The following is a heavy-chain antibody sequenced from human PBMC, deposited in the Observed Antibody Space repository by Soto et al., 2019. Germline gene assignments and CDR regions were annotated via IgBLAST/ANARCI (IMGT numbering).Heavy chain of an antibody. CDR1: GFTFRTYT. V-gene: IGHV3-21*01. J-gene: IGHJ6*04. CDR3: ARDRGYDAHDYYYNAMDV. CDR2: IRGFSPYT. D-gene: IGHD2-15*01. Sequence: EVQLVESGGGLVKPGGSLRLSCISSGFTFRTYTMNWVRQAPGKGLEWVAGIRGFSPYTFYAESVKGRFTIPRDNAKNPLYLQVTSLRAEGTAVYYCARDRGYDAHDYYYNAMDVWGKGTTVTVSS.